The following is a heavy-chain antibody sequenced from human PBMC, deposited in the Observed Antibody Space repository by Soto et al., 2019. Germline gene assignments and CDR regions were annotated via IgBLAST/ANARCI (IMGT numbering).Heavy chain of an antibody. J-gene: IGHJ3*02. CDR3: ARKTGPIRFLEWPGSDAFDI. D-gene: IGHD3-3*01. Sequence: VQLVQSGAEVKKPGASVKVSCKASGYTFTSYAMHWVRQAPGQRLEWMGWINAGNGNTKYSQKFQGRVTITRDTSASTAYMELSSLRSEDTAVYYCARKTGPIRFLEWPGSDAFDIWGQGTMVTVSS. CDR1: GYTFTSYA. CDR2: INAGNGNT. V-gene: IGHV1-3*01.